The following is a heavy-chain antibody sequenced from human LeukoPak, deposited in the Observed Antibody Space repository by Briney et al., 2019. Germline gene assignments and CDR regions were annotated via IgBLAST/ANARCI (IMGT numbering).Heavy chain of an antibody. CDR1: GGSISSYY. CDR2: IYYSGST. CDR3: ARDLYDFGPLGY. Sequence: PSETLSLTCTVSGGSISSYYWSWIRQPPGKGLEWIGYIYYSGSTNYNPSHKSRVTISVDTFKNQFSLKLSSVTAADTAVYYCARDLYDFGPLGYWGQGTLVTVSS. D-gene: IGHD3-3*01. V-gene: IGHV4-59*01. J-gene: IGHJ4*02.